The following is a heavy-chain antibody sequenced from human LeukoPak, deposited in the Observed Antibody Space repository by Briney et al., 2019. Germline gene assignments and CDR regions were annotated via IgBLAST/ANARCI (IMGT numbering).Heavy chain of an antibody. CDR1: GGTFSSYA. V-gene: IGHV1-8*02. D-gene: IGHD2-21*01. CDR2: MNPNSGNT. Sequence: ASVKVSCKASGGTFSSYAISWVRQAPGQGLEWMGWMNPNSGNTGYAQKFQGRVTMTRNTSISTAYMELSSLRSEDTAVYYCARAVQCGGDCYDYWGQGTLVTVSS. J-gene: IGHJ4*02. CDR3: ARAVQCGGDCYDY.